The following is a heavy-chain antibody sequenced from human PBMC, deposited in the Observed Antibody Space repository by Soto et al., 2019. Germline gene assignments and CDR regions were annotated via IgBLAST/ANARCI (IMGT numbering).Heavy chain of an antibody. J-gene: IGHJ4*02. CDR2: IYNSGAT. CDR1: GGSVNSGSYY. CDR3: ARDIRGFSRALDY. Sequence: PSETLSLTCSVSGGSVNSGSYYWTWVRQPPGKGLEWIGNIYNSGATNYNPSLQNRLTISIDTSTNQYSLKLTSVTAADAALYYCARDIRGFSRALDYWGRGTPVTVSS. V-gene: IGHV4-61*01. D-gene: IGHD5-18*01.